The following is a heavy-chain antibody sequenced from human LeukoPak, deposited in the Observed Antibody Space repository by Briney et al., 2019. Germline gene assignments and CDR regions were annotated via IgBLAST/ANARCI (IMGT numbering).Heavy chain of an antibody. CDR2: ISSTSSYI. J-gene: IGHJ4*02. CDR3: ARARGAAGTGPIDY. Sequence: YPGGSLRLSSAASGFTFSIYSMTWVRQAPAKGLEWVSSISSTSSYINYADSLKGRFTISRDNAKNSLYLQLNSLRAEDTAVYYCARARGAAGTGPIDYWGRGTLVTVSS. CDR1: GFTFSIYS. D-gene: IGHD6-13*01. V-gene: IGHV3-21*01.